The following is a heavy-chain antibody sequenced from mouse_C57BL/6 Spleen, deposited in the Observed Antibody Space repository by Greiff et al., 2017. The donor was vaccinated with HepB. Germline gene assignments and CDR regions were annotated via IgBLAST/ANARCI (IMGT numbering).Heavy chain of an antibody. CDR1: GFSLTSYG. D-gene: IGHD2-4*01. V-gene: IGHV2-2*01. Sequence: QVQLQQSGPGLVQPSQSLSITCTVSGFSLTSYGVHWVRPSPGKGLEWLGVIWSGGSTDYNAAFISRLSISKDNSKSQVFLNKNSHKADDTAIYYCARRVDYDGHYYAMDYWGQGTSVTVSS. CDR2: IWSGGST. J-gene: IGHJ4*01. CDR3: ARRVDYDGHYYAMDY.